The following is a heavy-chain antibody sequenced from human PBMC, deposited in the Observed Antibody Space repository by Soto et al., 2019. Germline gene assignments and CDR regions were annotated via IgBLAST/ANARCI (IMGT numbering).Heavy chain of an antibody. Sequence: SETLSLTCAVYGGSFSGYYWSWIRQPPGKGLEWIGEINHSGSTNYNPSLKSRVTISVDTSKNQFSLKLRSVTAADTAVYYCAIVGNYSYYYGMDVWGQGTTVPVSS. CDR2: INHSGST. J-gene: IGHJ6*02. CDR1: GGSFSGYY. V-gene: IGHV4-34*01. D-gene: IGHD1-1*01. CDR3: AIVGNYSYYYGMDV.